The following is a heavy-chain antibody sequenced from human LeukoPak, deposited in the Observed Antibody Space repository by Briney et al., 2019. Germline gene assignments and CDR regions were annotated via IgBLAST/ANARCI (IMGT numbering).Heavy chain of an antibody. D-gene: IGHD6-6*01. J-gene: IGHJ3*02. Sequence: ASVKVSCKASGGTFSSYATSWVRQAPGQGLEWMGGIIPIFGTANYAQKFQGRVTITTDESTSTAYMELSSLRSEDTAVYYCARVLAAHDAFDIWGQGTMVTVSS. V-gene: IGHV1-69*05. CDR1: GGTFSSYA. CDR3: ARVLAAHDAFDI. CDR2: IIPIFGTA.